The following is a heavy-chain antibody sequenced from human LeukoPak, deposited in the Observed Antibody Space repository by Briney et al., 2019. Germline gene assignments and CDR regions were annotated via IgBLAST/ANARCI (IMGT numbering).Heavy chain of an antibody. V-gene: IGHV1-58*02. J-gene: IGHJ4*02. Sequence: ASVKVSFKASGFTFSSSAMQWVRQARGQRLEWMGWIVVGSGNTNYAQKFQERVTITRDMSTSTAYMELSSLRSEDTAVYYCARHFAYSSSSYFDYWGQGSLVTVSS. D-gene: IGHD6-6*01. CDR2: IVVGSGNT. CDR1: GFTFSSSA. CDR3: ARHFAYSSSSYFDY.